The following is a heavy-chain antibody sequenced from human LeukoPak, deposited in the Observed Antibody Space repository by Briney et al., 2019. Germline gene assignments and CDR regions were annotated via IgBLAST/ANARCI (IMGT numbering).Heavy chain of an antibody. CDR2: ISSSSSTI. J-gene: IGHJ4*02. CDR3: ARDRFRSSSSWYVPQGPTFDY. D-gene: IGHD6-13*01. V-gene: IGHV3-48*04. Sequence: PGGSLRLSCAASGFTFSSYSMNWVRQAPGKGLEWVSYISSSSSTIYYADSVKGRFTISRDNAKNSLYLQMNSLRAEDTAVYYWARDRFRSSSSWYVPQGPTFDYWGQGTLVTVSS. CDR1: GFTFSSYS.